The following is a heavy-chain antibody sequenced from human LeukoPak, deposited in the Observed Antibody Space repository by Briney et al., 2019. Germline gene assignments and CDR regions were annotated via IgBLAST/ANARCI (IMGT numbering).Heavy chain of an antibody. D-gene: IGHD3-22*01. Sequence: SETLSLTCTVSGGSVNSGTYYWSWIRQPPGKGLEWIGNIYYSGSAYYNPSLKSRVTTSVDTSKNQFSLKLSSVTAADTAVYYCARKPIVNSAWYYFDYWGQGTLVTVSS. J-gene: IGHJ4*02. CDR3: ARKPIVNSAWYYFDY. V-gene: IGHV4-39*07. CDR2: IYYSGSA. CDR1: GGSVNSGTYY.